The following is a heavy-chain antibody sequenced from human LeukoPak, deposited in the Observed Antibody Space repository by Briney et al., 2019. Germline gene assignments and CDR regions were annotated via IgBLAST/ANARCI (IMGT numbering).Heavy chain of an antibody. V-gene: IGHV3-30*02. Sequence: PGGSLRLSCAASGFTFSSYGMHWVRQAPGKGLEWVAFIRYDGSNKYYADSVKGRFTISRDNSKNTLYLQMNSLRAEDTAVYYCAKGGPTSGSYYRTTYYYYMDVWGKGTTVTISS. CDR1: GFTFSSYG. D-gene: IGHD1-26*01. CDR3: AKGGPTSGSYYRTTYYYYMDV. CDR2: IRYDGSNK. J-gene: IGHJ6*03.